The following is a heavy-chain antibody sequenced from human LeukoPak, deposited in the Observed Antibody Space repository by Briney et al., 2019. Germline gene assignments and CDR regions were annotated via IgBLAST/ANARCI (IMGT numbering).Heavy chain of an antibody. CDR1: GYTFNTYG. CDR2: ISGYNGKT. Sequence: ASVKVSCKASGYTFNTYGITWVRQAPGQGLEWMGWISGYNGKTKYAQNLQDRVTMTTDTSTTTAYMELRSLRSDDTAVYYCARDSGTTGEVKFDPWGQGTLVTVSS. D-gene: IGHD1-7*01. V-gene: IGHV1-18*01. CDR3: ARDSGTTGEVKFDP. J-gene: IGHJ5*02.